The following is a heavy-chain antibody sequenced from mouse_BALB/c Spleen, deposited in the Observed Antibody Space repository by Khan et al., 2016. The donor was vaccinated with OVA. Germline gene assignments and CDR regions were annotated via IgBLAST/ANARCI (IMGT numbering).Heavy chain of an antibody. Sequence: VKLLESGAELAKPGASVKMSCKASGYTFINYWILWVKQRPGQGLEWIGYINPSTGYTEYNQNFKDKATLTADKSSSTAYMQLSSLTSEDSSVCYCARRGLLWDFDYWGQGTTLTVSA. J-gene: IGHJ2*01. CDR2: INPSTGYT. CDR3: ARRGLLWDFDY. CDR1: GYTFINYW. V-gene: IGHV1-7*01. D-gene: IGHD2-1*01.